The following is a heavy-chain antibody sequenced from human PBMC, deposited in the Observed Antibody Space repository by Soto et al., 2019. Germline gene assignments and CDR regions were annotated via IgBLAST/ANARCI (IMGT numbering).Heavy chain of an antibody. Sequence: GGSLRLSCAASGFTFSSYSMNWVRQAPGKGLEWVSSISSSSSYIYYADSVKGRFTISRDNAKNSLYLQMNSLRAEDTAVYYCARSGETVTIFGVVSPDAFDIWGQGTMVTVSS. V-gene: IGHV3-21*01. CDR2: ISSSSSYI. D-gene: IGHD3-3*01. CDR3: ARSGETVTIFGVVSPDAFDI. CDR1: GFTFSSYS. J-gene: IGHJ3*02.